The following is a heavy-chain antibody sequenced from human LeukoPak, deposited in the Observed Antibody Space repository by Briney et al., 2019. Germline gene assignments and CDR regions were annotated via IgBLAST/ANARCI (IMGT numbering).Heavy chain of an antibody. D-gene: IGHD3-9*01. J-gene: IGHJ4*02. CDR3: ARAAYYDILTGYFTASAYYFDY. CDR1: GFTFDDYG. Sequence: GGSLRLSCAASGFTFDDYGMSWVRQAPGKGLEWVSGINWNGGSTGYADSVKGRFTISRDNAKNSLYLQMNSLRAEDTALYYCARAAYYDILTGYFTASAYYFDYWGQGTLVTVSS. V-gene: IGHV3-20*04. CDR2: INWNGGST.